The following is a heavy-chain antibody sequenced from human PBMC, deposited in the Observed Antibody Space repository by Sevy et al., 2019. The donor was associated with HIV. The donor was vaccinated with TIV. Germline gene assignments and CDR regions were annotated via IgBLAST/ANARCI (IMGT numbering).Heavy chain of an antibody. Sequence: GASVKVSCKVSGFTLTEFSVHWVRQPPGKSLEWMGGFHEDGEEMYAQKFQGRITVTQDTSTDTAYMELSSLRSEDTAVYYCATDIVVGRDYWGQRTLVTVSS. CDR2: FHEDGEE. CDR3: ATDIVVGRDY. CDR1: GFTLTEFS. J-gene: IGHJ4*02. V-gene: IGHV1-24*01. D-gene: IGHD2-2*01.